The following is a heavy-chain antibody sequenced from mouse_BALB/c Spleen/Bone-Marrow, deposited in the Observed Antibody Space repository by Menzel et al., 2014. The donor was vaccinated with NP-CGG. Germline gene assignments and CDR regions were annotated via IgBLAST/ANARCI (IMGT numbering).Heavy chain of an antibody. V-gene: IGHV1-63*02. Sequence: VQLQQSGAELVRPGTSVKISCKASGYTSTNYWLGWVKQGPGHGLEWIGDIYPGGGYTNYNEKFKGKATLTADTSSSTAYMQLSSLTSEDSAVYFCARKDYGSSYPFAYWGQGTLVTVSA. CDR1: GYTSTNYW. CDR3: ARKDYGSSYPFAY. CDR2: IYPGGGYT. D-gene: IGHD1-1*01. J-gene: IGHJ3*01.